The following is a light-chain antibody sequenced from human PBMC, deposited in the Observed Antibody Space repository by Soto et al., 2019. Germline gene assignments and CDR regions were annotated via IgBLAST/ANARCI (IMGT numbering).Light chain of an antibody. J-gene: IGLJ1*01. Sequence: ALTQPPSASGSPGQSVTISCTGTSSDVGGYNYVSWYQQHPGKAPKLMIYEVSERPSGVPDRFSGSKSSNTASLTVSGLQAEDEAPYYCSSYAGSNHFVFGTGTKVTVL. CDR1: SSDVGGYNY. CDR2: EVS. V-gene: IGLV2-8*01. CDR3: SSYAGSNHFV.